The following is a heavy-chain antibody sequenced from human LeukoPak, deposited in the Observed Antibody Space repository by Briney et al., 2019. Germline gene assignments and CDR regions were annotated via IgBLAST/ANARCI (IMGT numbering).Heavy chain of an antibody. D-gene: IGHD3-16*02. CDR3: ARDRWDYDYVWGSYPNFDY. V-gene: IGHV3-33*08. Sequence: PGGSLRLSCAASGFTFSSYGMHWVRQAPGKGLEWVAVIWYDGSNKYYADSVKGRFTISRDNSKNTLYLQMNSLRAEDTAVYYCARDRWDYDYVWGSYPNFDYWGQGTLVTVSS. CDR1: GFTFSSYG. CDR2: IWYDGSNK. J-gene: IGHJ4*02.